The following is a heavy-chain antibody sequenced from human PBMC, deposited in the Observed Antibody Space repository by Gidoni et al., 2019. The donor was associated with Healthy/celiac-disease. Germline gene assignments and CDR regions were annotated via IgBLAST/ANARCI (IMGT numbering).Heavy chain of an antibody. D-gene: IGHD2-15*01. Sequence: LQLQASGPGLVKPSDTLSPTCTVSGGSISSSTYYWGWIRQPPGKGLEWIGSIYYSGSTYYNPSLKSRVTISVDTSKNQFSLKLSSVTAADTAVYYYARDCSGGSCYSAYYYYGMDVWGQGTTVTVSS. CDR2: IYYSGST. V-gene: IGHV4-39*01. CDR1: GGSISSSTYY. CDR3: ARDCSGGSCYSAYYYYGMDV. J-gene: IGHJ6*02.